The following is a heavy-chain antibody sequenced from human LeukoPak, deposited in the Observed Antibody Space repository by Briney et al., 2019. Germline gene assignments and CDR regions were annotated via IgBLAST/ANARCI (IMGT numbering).Heavy chain of an antibody. D-gene: IGHD2-2*01. J-gene: IGHJ4*02. CDR1: GFTFSSYG. V-gene: IGHV3-48*01. CDR3: AKSRDTYALFDY. CDR2: ISSSSTTI. Sequence: GGSLRFSCAASGFTFSSYGMNWVRQAPGKGLEWVSYISSSSTTIYYADPVKGRFTISRDNAKNSLYLQMNSLRAEDTAVYYCAKSRDTYALFDYWGQGTLVTVSS.